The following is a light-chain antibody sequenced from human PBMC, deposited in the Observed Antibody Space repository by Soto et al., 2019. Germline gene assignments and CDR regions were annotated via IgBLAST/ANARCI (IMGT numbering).Light chain of an antibody. CDR2: EGS. Sequence: QSVLTQPASVSGSPGQSITISCIGASSDVGSYNLVSWYQQHPGKAPKLMIYEGSKRPSGVSNRFSGSKSGNTASPTISGLQADDEADYYCCSYAGSSTWVFGGGTQLTVL. V-gene: IGLV2-23*01. CDR1: SSDVGSYNL. CDR3: CSYAGSSTWV. J-gene: IGLJ7*01.